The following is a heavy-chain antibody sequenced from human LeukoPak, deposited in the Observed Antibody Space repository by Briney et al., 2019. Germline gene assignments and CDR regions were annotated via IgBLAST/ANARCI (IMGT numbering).Heavy chain of an antibody. J-gene: IGHJ4*02. V-gene: IGHV3-30*03. Sequence: PGGSLRLSCAASGFSFSTYGMHWVRQAPGKGLEWVAVISNDASKKYYVDSVKGRFTISRDDSKNTLYLQMNSLRAEDTAVYYCARSDCSGGSCYDYWGQGTLVTVSS. D-gene: IGHD2-15*01. CDR1: GFSFSTYG. CDR2: ISNDASKK. CDR3: ARSDCSGGSCYDY.